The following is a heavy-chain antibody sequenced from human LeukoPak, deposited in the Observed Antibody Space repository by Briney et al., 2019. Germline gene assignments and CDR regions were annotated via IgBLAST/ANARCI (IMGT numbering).Heavy chain of an antibody. CDR1: GFTFSSYW. J-gene: IGHJ4*02. D-gene: IGHD3-10*01. V-gene: IGHV3-7*01. CDR3: ARDRLWFGELGYFDY. Sequence: PGGSLRLSCAASGFTFSSYWMSWVRQAPGKGLEWVANIKHDGSEKYYVDSVKGRFAISRDNAKNSLYLQMNSLRAEDTAVYYCARDRLWFGELGYFDYWGQGTLVTVSS. CDR2: IKHDGSEK.